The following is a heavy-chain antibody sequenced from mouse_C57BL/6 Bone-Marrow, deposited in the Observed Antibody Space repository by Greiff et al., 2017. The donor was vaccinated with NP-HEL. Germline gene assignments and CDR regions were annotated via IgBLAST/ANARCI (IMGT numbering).Heavy chain of an antibody. CDR2: ISDGGSYT. D-gene: IGHD1-1*01. CDR3: ARDTPITTGWYFDV. Sequence: DVMLVESGGGLVKPGGSLKLSCAASGFTFSSYAMSWVRQTPEKRLEWVATISDGGSYTYYPDNVKGRFTISRDNAKNNLYLQMSHLKSEDTAMYYCARDTPITTGWYFDVWGTGTTVTVSS. CDR1: GFTFSSYA. V-gene: IGHV5-4*01. J-gene: IGHJ1*03.